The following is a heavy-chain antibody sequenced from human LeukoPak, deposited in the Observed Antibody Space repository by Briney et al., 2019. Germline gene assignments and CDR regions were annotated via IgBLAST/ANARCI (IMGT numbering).Heavy chain of an antibody. V-gene: IGHV4-30-2*01. CDR3: ARAGGYYDSSGYPRLNAFDI. CDR2: IYHSGST. CDR1: GCSISSGGYS. D-gene: IGHD3-22*01. J-gene: IGHJ3*02. Sequence: SETLSLTCAVSGCSISSGGYSWSWIRQPPGKGLEWIVYIYHSGSTYYNPSLKSRVTISVDRSKNQFSLKLSSVTAADTAVYYCARAGGYYDSSGYPRLNAFDIWGQGTMVTVSS.